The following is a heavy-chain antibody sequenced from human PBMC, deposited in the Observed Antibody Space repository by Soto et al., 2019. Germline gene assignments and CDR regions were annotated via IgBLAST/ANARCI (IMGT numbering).Heavy chain of an antibody. V-gene: IGHV1-69*06. Sequence: ASVKVSCKASGGTFSSYAISWVRQAPGQGLEWMGGIIPIFGTANYAQKFQGRVTITADKSTSTAYMELSSLRSEDTAVYYCERVVAAGRFDPWGQGNLVTASS. CDR1: GGTFSSYA. J-gene: IGHJ5*02. CDR2: IIPIFGTA. D-gene: IGHD6-13*01. CDR3: ERVVAAGRFDP.